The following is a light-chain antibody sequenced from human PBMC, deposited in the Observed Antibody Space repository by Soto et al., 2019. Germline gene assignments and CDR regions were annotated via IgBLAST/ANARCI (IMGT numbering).Light chain of an antibody. CDR3: QSADSSGTYPVL. V-gene: IGLV3-25*03. Sequence: SYELTQPPSVSVSPGQTARITCSGDALPKQYAYWYQQKPGQAPVLVIYKDSERPSGIPERFSGSSSGTTVTLTISGVQAEDEADYYCQSADSSGTYPVLFGGGTKLTVL. J-gene: IGLJ2*01. CDR1: ALPKQY. CDR2: KDS.